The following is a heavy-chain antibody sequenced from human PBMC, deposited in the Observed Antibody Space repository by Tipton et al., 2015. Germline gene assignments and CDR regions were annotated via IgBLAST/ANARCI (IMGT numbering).Heavy chain of an antibody. V-gene: IGHV4-4*07. Sequence: TLSLTCSVSGVSIRSYNWTWIRQPAGKGLEWIGRIYNSGSTNYNPSLKSRVTVSVDTSKNQFSLKLSSVTAADTAVYHCARDIVVVEDVTPSYWFDPWGQGTLVTVSS. D-gene: IGHD2-15*01. CDR2: IYNSGST. CDR1: GVSIRSYN. CDR3: ARDIVVVEDVTPSYWFDP. J-gene: IGHJ5*02.